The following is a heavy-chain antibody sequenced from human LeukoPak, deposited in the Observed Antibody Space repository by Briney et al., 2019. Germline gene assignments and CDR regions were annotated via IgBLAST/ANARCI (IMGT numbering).Heavy chain of an antibody. Sequence: GRSLRLSCAASGFTFSSYAMSWVRQAPGKGLEWVSAIIGSGGSTYYADSVKGRFTISRDNSKNTLYLQMNSLRAEDTAVYYCAKHSLKTGYSSGRIWDYWGQGTLVTVSS. CDR2: IIGSGGST. CDR3: AKHSLKTGYSSGRIWDY. CDR1: GFTFSSYA. D-gene: IGHD6-19*01. V-gene: IGHV3-23*01. J-gene: IGHJ4*02.